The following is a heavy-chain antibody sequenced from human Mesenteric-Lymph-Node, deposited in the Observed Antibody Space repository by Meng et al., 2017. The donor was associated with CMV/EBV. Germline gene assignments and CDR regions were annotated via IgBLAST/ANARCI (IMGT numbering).Heavy chain of an antibody. CDR2: INPNSGGT. Sequence: YYMHWVRQAPGQGLEWMGWINPNSGGTNYAQKCQGRVTMTRDTSISTAYMELSRLRSDDTAVYYCARVGSRGYCSSTSCYTPYYFDYWGQGTLVTVSS. CDR3: ARVGSRGYCSSTSCYTPYYFDY. V-gene: IGHV1-2*02. CDR1: YY. D-gene: IGHD2-2*02. J-gene: IGHJ4*02.